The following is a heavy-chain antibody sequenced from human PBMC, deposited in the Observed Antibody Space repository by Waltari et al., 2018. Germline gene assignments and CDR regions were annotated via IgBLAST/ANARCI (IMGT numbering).Heavy chain of an antibody. D-gene: IGHD3-10*01. Sequence: QVQLQQWGAGRLKPSETLSRTCAVYGGSFSGYYWSWIRQPPGKGLEWIGEINHTVNTNYNPSLQSRVTISVDTSQKQFPVQLSSVTAADTAVYYCSRVEGYPSGSPHFDYWGRGTLVTVSS. CDR1: GGSFSGYY. J-gene: IGHJ4*02. CDR2: INHTVNT. V-gene: IGHV4-34*02. CDR3: SRVEGYPSGSPHFDY.